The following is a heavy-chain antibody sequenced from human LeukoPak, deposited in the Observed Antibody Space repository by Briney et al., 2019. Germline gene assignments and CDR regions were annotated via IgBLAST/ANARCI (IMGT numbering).Heavy chain of an antibody. CDR2: INHSRST. J-gene: IGHJ4*02. V-gene: IGHV4-34*01. D-gene: IGHD5-18*01. Sequence: SETLSLTCAVYGGSFSGYYWSWIRQPPGKGLEWIGEINHSRSTNYNPSLKSRVTISVDTSKNQFSLKLSSVTAADTAVYYCARARGFGYSYGYYFDYWGQGTLVTVSS. CDR3: ARARGFGYSYGYYFDY. CDR1: GGSFSGYY.